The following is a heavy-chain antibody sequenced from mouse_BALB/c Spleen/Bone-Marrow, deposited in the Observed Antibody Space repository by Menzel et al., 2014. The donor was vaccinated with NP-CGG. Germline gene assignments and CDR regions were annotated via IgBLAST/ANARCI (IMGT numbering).Heavy chain of an antibody. Sequence: EVQLQQSGAELVKPGASVKLSCTASGFNIKDTYLHWVKQRPEQGLDWIGRIDLASGNTKYDPKFQGKATITADTSSNSSFLQLSSLTSEDAAFYCCASYRYWWYFDVWGAGTTVTVSS. CDR1: GFNIKDTY. CDR3: ASYRYWWYFDV. J-gene: IGHJ1*01. V-gene: IGHV14-3*02. D-gene: IGHD2-14*01. CDR2: IDLASGNT.